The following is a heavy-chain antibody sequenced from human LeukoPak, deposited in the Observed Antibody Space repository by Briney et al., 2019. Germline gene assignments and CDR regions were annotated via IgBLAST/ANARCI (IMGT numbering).Heavy chain of an antibody. V-gene: IGHV1-2*02. CDR3: ARDPIAAPGTLNY. J-gene: IGHJ4*02. D-gene: IGHD6-13*01. CDR1: GCTFTGYY. CDR2: INPNSGGT. Sequence: ASVKVSCKASGCTFTGYYMHWVRQAPGQGLEWMGWINPNSGGTIYAQKFQGRVTMTRDTSISTAYMELSSLISDDTAVYSCARDPIAAPGTLNYWGQGTLVTVSS.